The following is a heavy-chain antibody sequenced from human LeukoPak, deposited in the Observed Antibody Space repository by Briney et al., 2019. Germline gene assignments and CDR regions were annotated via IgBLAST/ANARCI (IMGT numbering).Heavy chain of an antibody. CDR3: ARVTHTYYYDSSGYQLDY. D-gene: IGHD3-22*01. V-gene: IGHV4-59*01. CDR2: IYYSGST. J-gene: IGHJ4*02. Sequence: LSETLSLTCTVSGGSINSYYWSWIRQPPGEGLEWIGYIYYSGSTNYNPSLKSRVTISVDTSKNQFSLKLSSVTAADTAVYYCARVTHTYYYDSSGYQLDYWGQGTLVTVSS. CDR1: GGSINSYY.